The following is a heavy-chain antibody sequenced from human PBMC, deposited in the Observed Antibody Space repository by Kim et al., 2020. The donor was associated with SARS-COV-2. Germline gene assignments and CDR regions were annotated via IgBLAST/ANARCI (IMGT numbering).Heavy chain of an antibody. CDR1: GFTFSDYY. CDR2: ISSSGSTI. V-gene: IGHV3-11*01. Sequence: GGSLRLSCAASGFTFSDYYMSWIRQAPGKGLEWVSYISSSGSTIYYADSVKGRFTISRDNAKNSLYLQMNSLRAEDTAVYYCARCSPGIAAAGLVFDYWGQGTLVTVSS. D-gene: IGHD6-13*01. CDR3: ARCSPGIAAAGLVFDY. J-gene: IGHJ4*02.